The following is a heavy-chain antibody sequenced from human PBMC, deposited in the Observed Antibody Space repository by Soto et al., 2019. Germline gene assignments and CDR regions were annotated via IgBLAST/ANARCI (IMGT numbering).Heavy chain of an antibody. CDR1: GGSISSGGYS. J-gene: IGHJ3*02. Sequence: QLQLQESGSGLVKPSQTLSLTCAVSGGSISSGGYSWSWIRQPPGKGLEWIGYIYDSGRTYYNPSIQRAVAVSVYRAKNQFSLTLSSVTASDKARYSCARTPGIWGQGAMVTDSS. CDR2: IYDSGRT. V-gene: IGHV4-30-2*01. CDR3: ARTPGI.